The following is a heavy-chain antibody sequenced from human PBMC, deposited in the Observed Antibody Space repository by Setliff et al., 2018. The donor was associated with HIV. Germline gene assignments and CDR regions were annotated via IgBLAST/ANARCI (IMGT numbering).Heavy chain of an antibody. V-gene: IGHV1-2*02. J-gene: IGHJ4*02. CDR1: GSTFTGYY. Sequence: ASVKVSCKASGSTFTGYYIHWVRQAPGQGLEWMGWIYPNSGDTKYAQKFQGRVTMTRDTSISTAYMELSWLSSDDTAVYYCSRDRPGDGGNYQIDYWGQGTLVTVSS. CDR3: SRDRPGDGGNYQIDY. CDR2: IYPNSGDT. D-gene: IGHD4-4*01.